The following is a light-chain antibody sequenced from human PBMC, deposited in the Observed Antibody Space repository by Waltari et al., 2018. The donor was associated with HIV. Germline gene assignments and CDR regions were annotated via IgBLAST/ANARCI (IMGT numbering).Light chain of an antibody. V-gene: IGLV2-14*01. Sequence: QSALTQPASVSGSPGQSVTISCIGSDIDIGIYDYISWDHHPPTSAHRLVVFNANGRPTGGPFRFAGSKSGNTASLTISGLQADDEGVYYCSSYVTGGSLLFGGGTQVTVL. J-gene: IGLJ3*02. CDR3: SSYVTGGSLL. CDR1: DIDIGIYDY. CDR2: NAN.